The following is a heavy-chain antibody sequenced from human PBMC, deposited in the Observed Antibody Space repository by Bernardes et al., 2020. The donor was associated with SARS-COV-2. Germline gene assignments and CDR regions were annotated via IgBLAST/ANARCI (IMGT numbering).Heavy chain of an antibody. D-gene: IGHD3-10*01. Sequence: SVKVSCKASGGTFGSYSISWVRQAPGQGLEWMGGIIPIFGTPNYAQKFQGRVTISADESTSTAYMELSSLSSEDTAVYFCASSRQSTTYYYDFDSWGQGALVTVSS. J-gene: IGHJ4*01. V-gene: IGHV1-69*13. CDR1: GGTFGSYS. CDR3: ASSRQSTTYYYDFDS. CDR2: IIPIFGTP.